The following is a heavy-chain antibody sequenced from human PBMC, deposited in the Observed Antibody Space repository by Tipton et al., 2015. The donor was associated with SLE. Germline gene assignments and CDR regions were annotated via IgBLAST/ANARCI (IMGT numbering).Heavy chain of an antibody. V-gene: IGHV3-23*03. CDR3: PKDGTDCGGDCYYDWHFDL. CDR2: IYSGGYS. CDR1: GFMFSTYA. J-gene: IGHJ2*01. D-gene: IGHD2-21*01. Sequence: SLRLSCAASGFMFSTYAMTWVRQAPGKGLEWVSVIYSGGYSYHAASVEGRFTISRDNSKNTLYLQMHSLRAEDTAVYYCPKDGTDCGGDCYYDWHFDLWGRGTLVTVSS.